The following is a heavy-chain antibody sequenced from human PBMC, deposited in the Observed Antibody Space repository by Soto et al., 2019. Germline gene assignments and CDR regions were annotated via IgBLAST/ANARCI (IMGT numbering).Heavy chain of an antibody. V-gene: IGHV1-8*01. CDR1: GYNFIDYD. CDR3: SRNPYGSGLFDP. Sequence: QVQLVQSGAEVKKPGASVKVSCKASGYNFIDYDINWMRQSTGQGLEWMGWMTPNSGNTGYAQKFQGRVTLTRDTSIGTAYMELSCLKTEDTAVYCCSRNPYGSGLFDPWGQGTLVTVSS. J-gene: IGHJ5*02. CDR2: MTPNSGNT. D-gene: IGHD6-19*01.